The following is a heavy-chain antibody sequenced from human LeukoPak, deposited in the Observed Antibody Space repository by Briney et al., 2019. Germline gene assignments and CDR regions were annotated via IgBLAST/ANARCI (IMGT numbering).Heavy chain of an antibody. Sequence: GGSLRLSCAASGFMFTTYAMSWVRQAPGKGLEWVSGITWNGGITAYADSVKGRFTISRDNAKNSLYLQMNSLRAEDTALYYCARDGPVAGVELDQWGQGTLVTVSS. V-gene: IGHV3-20*04. CDR1: GFMFTTYA. CDR2: ITWNGGIT. D-gene: IGHD6-19*01. J-gene: IGHJ4*02. CDR3: ARDGPVAGVELDQ.